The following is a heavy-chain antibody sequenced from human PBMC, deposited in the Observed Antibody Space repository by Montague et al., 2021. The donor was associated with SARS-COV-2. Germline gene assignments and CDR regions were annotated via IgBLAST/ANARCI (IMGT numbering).Heavy chain of an antibody. V-gene: IGHV4-39*01. D-gene: IGHD5-18*01. CDR3: ARSSGYNYDISYYGMDV. CDR1: GGSISSSDHY. J-gene: IGHJ6*02. CDR2: IYYSGST. Sequence: SETLSLTCTVSGGSISSSDHYWGWIRQPPGKGLEWIGTIYYSGSTYYTPSLKSRVTISVDTSKNQFSLKLTSLTAAVTAVYYCARSSGYNYDISYYGMDVWGQGTTVTVSS.